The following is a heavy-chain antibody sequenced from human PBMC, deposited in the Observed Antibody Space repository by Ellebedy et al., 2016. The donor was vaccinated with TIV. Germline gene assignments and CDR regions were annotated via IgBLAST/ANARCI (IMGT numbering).Heavy chain of an antibody. V-gene: IGHV4-59*13. CDR3: ALLSTDAPTFDY. D-gene: IGHD3-16*02. CDR2: IYYSGST. J-gene: IGHJ4*02. CDR1: GGSISSYY. Sequence: SETLSLXXTVSGGSISSYYWSWIRQPPGKGLEWIGYIYYSGSTNYNPSLKSRVTISVDTSKNQFSLKLSSVTAADTAVYYCALLSTDAPTFDYWGQGTLVTVSS.